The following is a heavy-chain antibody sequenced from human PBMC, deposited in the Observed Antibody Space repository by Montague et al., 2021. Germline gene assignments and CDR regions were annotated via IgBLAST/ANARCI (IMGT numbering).Heavy chain of an antibody. D-gene: IGHD1-26*01. V-gene: IGHV4-34*01. CDR2: VNERGSS. CDR3: ARRGIVGGGQKGYFYAMDV. Sequence: SETLSLTCAVSGGSFSVYSWTWIRQSPGNRLEWIGEVNERGSSNXNPSLKSRLTTSVDTSNKHLSLDLRSVTAADTAVYYCARRGIVGGGQKGYFYAMDVWGQGTTVIVSS. CDR1: GGSFSVYS. J-gene: IGHJ6*02.